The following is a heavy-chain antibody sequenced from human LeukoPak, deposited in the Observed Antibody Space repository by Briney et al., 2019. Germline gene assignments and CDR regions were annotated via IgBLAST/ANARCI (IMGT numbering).Heavy chain of an antibody. Sequence: GGSLRLSCAASGFTFSSYAMHWVRQAPGKGLEYVSAISSNGGSTYYANSVKGRFTISRDNSKNSLYLQMNSLRAEDTAVYYCARGSTYSSGWYTGFDYWGQGTLVTVSS. CDR3: ARGSTYSSGWYTGFDY. V-gene: IGHV3-64*01. D-gene: IGHD6-19*01. J-gene: IGHJ4*02. CDR1: GFTFSSYA. CDR2: ISSNGGST.